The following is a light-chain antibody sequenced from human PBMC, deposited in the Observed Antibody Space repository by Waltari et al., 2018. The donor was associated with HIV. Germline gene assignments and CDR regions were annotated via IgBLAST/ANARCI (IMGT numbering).Light chain of an antibody. CDR2: GAS. CDR3: QQYDIWPPNT. Sequence: EIVMTQSPDTLSVSPGERATLSCRASESVITNLAWYQQKPGQAPRLLIDGASTRATGIPARFSGSGSGTEFTLTISSLQSEDSAIYFCQQYDIWPPNTFGQGTKLEIK. CDR1: ESVITN. J-gene: IGKJ2*01. V-gene: IGKV3-15*01.